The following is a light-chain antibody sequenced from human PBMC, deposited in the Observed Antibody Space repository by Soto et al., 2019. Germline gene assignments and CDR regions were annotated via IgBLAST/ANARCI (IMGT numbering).Light chain of an antibody. CDR3: QGRTNWSIA. CDR2: GAS. CDR1: QSVPSKY. J-gene: IGKJ5*01. Sequence: EIVLTNSPGTLSLSPAERATLSCRASQSVPSKYLAWYQQNPGQAPRLLIYGASNRATGIPARFSGTGSGTDFTLTINNLEPEDFAVYYCQGRTNWSIAFGRGTRLEIK. V-gene: IGKV3-11*01.